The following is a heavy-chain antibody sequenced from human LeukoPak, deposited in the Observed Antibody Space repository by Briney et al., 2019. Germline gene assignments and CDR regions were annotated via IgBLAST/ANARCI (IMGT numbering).Heavy chain of an antibody. Sequence: SQTLSLTCTVSGGSISSGDYYWSWIRQPPGKGLEWIGYIYYSGSTYYNPSLKSRVTISVDTSKNQFSLKLSSVTAADTAVYYCARDLGVWFGLPPGGYWGQGTLVTVSS. CDR3: ARDLGVWFGLPPGGY. V-gene: IGHV4-30-4*08. J-gene: IGHJ4*02. D-gene: IGHD3-10*01. CDR2: IYYSGST. CDR1: GGSISSGDYY.